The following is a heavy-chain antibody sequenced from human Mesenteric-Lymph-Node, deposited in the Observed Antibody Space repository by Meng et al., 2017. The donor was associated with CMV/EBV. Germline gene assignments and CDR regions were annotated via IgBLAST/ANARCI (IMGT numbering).Heavy chain of an antibody. CDR3: TKNVKGGYCTSTSCFLPGMDV. CDR1: GFTFKTHV. D-gene: IGHD2-2*01. J-gene: IGHJ6*02. Sequence: GGSLRLSCGASGFTFKTHVMNWVRQAPGKGPEWVSSISGSGSNTYYADSVKGRFTISRDNSKNMFYLQMNSLRGEDTAIYYCTKNVKGGYCTSTSCFLPGMDVWGQGTTVTVSS. CDR2: ISGSGSNT. V-gene: IGHV3-23*01.